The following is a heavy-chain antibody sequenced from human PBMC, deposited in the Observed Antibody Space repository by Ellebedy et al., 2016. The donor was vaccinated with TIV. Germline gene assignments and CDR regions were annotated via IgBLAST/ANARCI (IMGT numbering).Heavy chain of an antibody. CDR2: MNPKSGNT. CDR1: ENTFSTYD. D-gene: IGHD3-16*01. CDR3: ARGGPQGEFKWFDP. J-gene: IGHJ5*02. V-gene: IGHV1-8*01. Sequence: AASVKVSCKASENTFSTYDINWVRQAIGQGLEWMGWMNPKSGNTGYAQRFQGRVTTTWNTSINTAYMDLASLRSEDTAVYYCARGGPQGEFKWFDPWGQGTLVIVSS.